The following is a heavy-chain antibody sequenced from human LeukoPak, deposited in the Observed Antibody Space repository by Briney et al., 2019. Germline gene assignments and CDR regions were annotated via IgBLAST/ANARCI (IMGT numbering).Heavy chain of an antibody. J-gene: IGHJ3*02. CDR1: GGSISSYY. CDR2: MYYSGST. V-gene: IGHV4-59*01. Sequence: SQTLSLTCVVSGGSISSYYWSWIRQPPGKGLEWIGYMYYSGSTSYNPSLTSRVTMSVDTSKNQFSLKLSSVTAADTAVYYCARGVYSSGLFDIWGQGTMVTVSS. D-gene: IGHD6-19*01. CDR3: ARGVYSSGLFDI.